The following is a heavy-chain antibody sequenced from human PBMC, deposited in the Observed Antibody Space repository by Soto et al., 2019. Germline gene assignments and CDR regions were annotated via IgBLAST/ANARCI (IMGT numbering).Heavy chain of an antibody. V-gene: IGHV4-34*01. CDR3: ARGPDCSSTSCYPRYYYYMDV. Sequence: SETLSLTCAVYGGSFSGYYWCWIRQPPGKGLEWIGEINHSGSTTYNPSLKSRVTISVDTSKKQFSLKLSSVAAADTAVYYCARGPDCSSTSCYPRYYYYMDVWGKGTTVTVSS. CDR2: INHSGST. D-gene: IGHD2-2*01. J-gene: IGHJ6*03. CDR1: GGSFSGYY.